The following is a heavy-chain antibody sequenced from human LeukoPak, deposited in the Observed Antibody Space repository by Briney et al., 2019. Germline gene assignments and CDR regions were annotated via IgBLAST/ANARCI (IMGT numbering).Heavy chain of an antibody. Sequence: GASVKVSCKASGYTFTGYYMHWVRQAPGQGLKWMGWINPNGGGTNYAQKFQGRVTMTRDTSISTAYMELGRLRSDDTAVYYCAIWFGELSSPNWFDPWGQGTLVTVSS. D-gene: IGHD3-10*01. J-gene: IGHJ5*02. CDR1: GYTFTGYY. CDR2: INPNGGGT. V-gene: IGHV1-2*02. CDR3: AIWFGELSSPNWFDP.